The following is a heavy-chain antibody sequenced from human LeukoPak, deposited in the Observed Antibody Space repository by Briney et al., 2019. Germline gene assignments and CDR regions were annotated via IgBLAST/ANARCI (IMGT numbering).Heavy chain of an antibody. CDR2: ISNIGST. V-gene: IGHV4-59*01. CDR1: GASISSYF. Sequence: SETLSLTCTVSGASISSYFWTWIRQSPGKGLEWIGYISNIGSTNYNPSLKSRVTISGDTSKNQFSLKLSPVTAADTAVYYCTRDRSALDTWGQGTMVTVSS. CDR3: TRDRSALDT. J-gene: IGHJ3*02.